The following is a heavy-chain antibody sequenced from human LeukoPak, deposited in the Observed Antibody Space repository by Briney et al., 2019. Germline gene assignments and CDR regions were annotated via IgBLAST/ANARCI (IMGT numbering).Heavy chain of an antibody. Sequence: SETLSLTCTVPGGSISSGDYYWSWIRQPPGKGLEWIGYIYYSGSTYYNPSLKSRVTISVDTSKNQFSLKLSSVTAADTAVYYCARFAIGSTMYNWFDPWGQGTLVTVSS. CDR3: ARFAIGSTMYNWFDP. D-gene: IGHD2-2*01. J-gene: IGHJ5*02. V-gene: IGHV4-30-4*01. CDR1: GGSISSGDYY. CDR2: IYYSGST.